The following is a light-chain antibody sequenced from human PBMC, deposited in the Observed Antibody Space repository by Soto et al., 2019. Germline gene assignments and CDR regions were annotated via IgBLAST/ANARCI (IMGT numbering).Light chain of an antibody. V-gene: IGLV4-60*02. CDR2: LEGSGSY. CDR1: SGHSSYI. CDR3: ETWGSNLRV. Sequence: QSVLTQSSSASASLGSSVKLTCTLSSGHSSYIIAWHQQQPGKAPRYLMKLEGSGSYNKGSGVPDRFSGSSSGADRYLTISTLQFEDEADYYCETWGSNLRVFGGGTKLTVL. J-gene: IGLJ3*02.